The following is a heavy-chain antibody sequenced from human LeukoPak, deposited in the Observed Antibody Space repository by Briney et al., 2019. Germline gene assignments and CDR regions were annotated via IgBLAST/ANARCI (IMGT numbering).Heavy chain of an antibody. D-gene: IGHD6-19*01. Sequence: GGSLRLSCAASGFTFSSYGMIWVRQAPGKGLEWVSSITSSSTTMYYADSVKGRFTISRDNAKSSLFLQLNSLTEGDTAVYYCARAMRIAVAGTDYWGQGTLVTVSS. V-gene: IGHV3-48*02. J-gene: IGHJ4*02. CDR2: ITSSSTTM. CDR1: GFTFSSYG. CDR3: ARAMRIAVAGTDY.